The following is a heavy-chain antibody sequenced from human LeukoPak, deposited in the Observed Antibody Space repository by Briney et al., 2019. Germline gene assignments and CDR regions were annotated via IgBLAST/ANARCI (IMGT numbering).Heavy chain of an antibody. Sequence: PGGSLRLSCAASGFTFSSYGMHWVRQAPGKGLEWVAVIWYDGSNKYYADSVKGRFTISRDNSKNTLYLQMNSLRAEDTAVYYCARDYQRSRLGDSNYYYYYGMDVWGQGTTVTVYS. CDR2: IWYDGSNK. CDR1: GFTFSSYG. V-gene: IGHV3-33*01. J-gene: IGHJ6*02. CDR3: ARDYQRSRLGDSNYYYYYGMDV. D-gene: IGHD3-16*01.